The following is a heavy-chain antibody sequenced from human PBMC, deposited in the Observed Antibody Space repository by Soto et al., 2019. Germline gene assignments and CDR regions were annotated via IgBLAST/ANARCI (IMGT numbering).Heavy chain of an antibody. CDR3: ARLRIATNNYKWFDP. Sequence: SETLSLTYSVSGAALNSGNYYWSWIRQVPGKGLEWIGHIYVTGAVDYNPSLRDRITISQDTSERQFSLNLRLVTAADTAVYYCARLRIATNNYKWFDPWGQGTLVTVSS. D-gene: IGHD2-21*01. V-gene: IGHV4-31*03. CDR2: IYVTGAV. J-gene: IGHJ5*02. CDR1: GAALNSGNYY.